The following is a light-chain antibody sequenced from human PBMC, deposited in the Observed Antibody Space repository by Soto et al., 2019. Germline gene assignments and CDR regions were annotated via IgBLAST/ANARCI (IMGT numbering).Light chain of an antibody. CDR2: DVS. CDR3: SSYTTTNTRQIV. J-gene: IGLJ1*01. V-gene: IGLV2-14*01. CDR1: SSDVGGYNY. Sequence: QSVLTQPASVSGSPGQSITISCTGTSSDVGGYNYVSWYQQHPGKAPKFMIYDVSNRPSGVSNRFSGSKSGNTASLTISGLQAEDEPDYSCSSYTTTNTRQIVFGTGTKVTVL.